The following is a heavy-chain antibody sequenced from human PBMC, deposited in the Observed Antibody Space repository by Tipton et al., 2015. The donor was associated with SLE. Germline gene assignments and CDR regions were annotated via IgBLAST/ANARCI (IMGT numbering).Heavy chain of an antibody. D-gene: IGHD3/OR15-3a*01. V-gene: IGHV4-59*08. CDR2: IYYNGGT. Sequence: TLSLTCTVSGGSISTYYWNWIRQPPGKGLEWVGNIYYNGGTNYNPSLKSRVTFSLDTSKNQFSLKLSSVTVADTAVYFRARLRKTGTRTPYFYYYGMDVWGQGIPVTVSS. CDR1: GGSISTYY. CDR3: ARLRKTGTRTPYFYYYGMDV. J-gene: IGHJ6*02.